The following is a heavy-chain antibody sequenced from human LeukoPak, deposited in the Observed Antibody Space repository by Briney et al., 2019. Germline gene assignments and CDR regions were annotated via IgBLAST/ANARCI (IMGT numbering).Heavy chain of an antibody. CDR3: ARGPIHYYDSSGYYYLARLFDY. Sequence: SETLSLTCAVYGGSFSGYYWSWIRQPPGKGLEWIGEINHSGSTNYNPSLKSRVTISVDTSKDQFSLKLSSVTAADTAVYYCARGPIHYYDSSGYYYLARLFDYWGQGTPVTVSS. D-gene: IGHD3-22*01. CDR2: INHSGST. V-gene: IGHV4-34*01. CDR1: GGSFSGYY. J-gene: IGHJ4*02.